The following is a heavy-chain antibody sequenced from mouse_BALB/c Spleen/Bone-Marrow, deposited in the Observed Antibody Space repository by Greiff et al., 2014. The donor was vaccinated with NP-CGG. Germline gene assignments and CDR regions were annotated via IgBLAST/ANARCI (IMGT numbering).Heavy chain of an antibody. CDR2: IYPGDGDT. V-gene: IGHV1-80*01. D-gene: IGHD2-1*01. J-gene: IGHJ3*01. Sequence: QVQLQQSGAELVRPGSSVKISRKASGYAFSSYWMNWVKQRPGQGLEWIGQIYPGDGDTNYNGKFKGKATLTADKSSSTAYMQLSSLTSEDSAVYFCARTGNLAWFAYWGQGTLVTVSA. CDR3: ARTGNLAWFAY. CDR1: GYAFSSYW.